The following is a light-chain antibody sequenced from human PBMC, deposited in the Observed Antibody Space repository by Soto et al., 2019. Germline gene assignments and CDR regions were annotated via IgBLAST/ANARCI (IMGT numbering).Light chain of an antibody. J-gene: IGLJ2*01. V-gene: IGLV1-51*01. CDR1: TSNIGNNY. CDR2: DSD. Sequence: QSVLTQPPSVSAAPGQKVTISCSGSTSNIGNNYASWYQQLPGKAPRLLLYDSDKRPSGIPDRFSGSKSGTSATLGITGLQTGDEADYYCGSWDSSLSAAVFGGGTKVTVL. CDR3: GSWDSSLSAAV.